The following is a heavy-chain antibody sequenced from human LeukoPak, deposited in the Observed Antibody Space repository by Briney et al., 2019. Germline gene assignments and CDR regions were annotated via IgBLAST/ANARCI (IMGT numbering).Heavy chain of an antibody. CDR1: GYTFTSYD. Sequence: GASVKVSCKASGYTFTSYDINWVRQATGQGLEWMGWMNPNSGNTGYAQKFQGRVTMTRNTSISTAYMELSSLRSEDTAVYYCARGLFSSSWYITYYYYGMDVRGQGTTVTVSS. CDR2: MNPNSGNT. V-gene: IGHV1-8*01. D-gene: IGHD6-13*01. J-gene: IGHJ6*02. CDR3: ARGLFSSSWYITYYYYGMDV.